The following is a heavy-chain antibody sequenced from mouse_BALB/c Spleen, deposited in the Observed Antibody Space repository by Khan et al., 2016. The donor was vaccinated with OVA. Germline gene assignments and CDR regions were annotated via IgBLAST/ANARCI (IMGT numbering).Heavy chain of an antibody. D-gene: IGHD1-1*01. CDR2: INPHIGET. CDR1: GYSFTGYF. J-gene: IGHJ2*01. V-gene: IGHV1-20*01. Sequence: VQLQQSGPELVRPGASVKISCKASGYSFTGYFMNWVMQSHGKSLEWIGRINPHIGETFYNPRFKDKATLTVDESSSTAHMELRTLTSEDSAVYDCTRIYRSDFDYWGQGTTLTVSS. CDR3: TRIYRSDFDY.